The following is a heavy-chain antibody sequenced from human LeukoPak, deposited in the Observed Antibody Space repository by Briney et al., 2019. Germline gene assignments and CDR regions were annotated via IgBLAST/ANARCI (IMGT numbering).Heavy chain of an antibody. V-gene: IGHV3-30-3*01. CDR1: GFTFSSYA. CDR2: ISYDGSNK. J-gene: IGHJ3*02. D-gene: IGHD4-23*01. Sequence: GRSLRLSCAASGFTFSSYAMHWIRQAPGKGLEWVAVISYDGSNKYYADSVKGRFTISRDNSKNTLYLQMNSLRAEDTAVYYCARVGLNYGGHSMWAFDIWGQGTMVTVSS. CDR3: ARVGLNYGGHSMWAFDI.